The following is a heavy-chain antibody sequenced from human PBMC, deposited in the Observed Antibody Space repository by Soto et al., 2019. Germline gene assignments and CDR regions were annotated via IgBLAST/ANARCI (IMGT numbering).Heavy chain of an antibody. J-gene: IGHJ4*02. CDR3: ARDAHSMVRGVTGN. CDR2: INAGNGNT. CDR1: GYTFTSYA. D-gene: IGHD3-10*01. Sequence: QVQLVQSGAEVKKPGASVKVSCKASGYTFTSYAMHWVRQAPGQRLEWMGWINAGNGNTKYSQKFQGRVTITRDTSSSTAYMELSSLRSEDTAVYYCARDAHSMVRGVTGNWCQGTLLTVSS. V-gene: IGHV1-3*01.